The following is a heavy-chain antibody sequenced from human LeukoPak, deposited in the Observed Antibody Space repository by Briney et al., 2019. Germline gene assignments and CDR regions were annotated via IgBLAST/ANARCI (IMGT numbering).Heavy chain of an antibody. Sequence: GASLKISCKGSGYSFTNYWIAWVRQMPGKGLEWMGIIYPGDSDTRYSPSFQGQVTISADKSISTAYLQWSSLKTSDTAMYYCARAGYYDVFAYWGQGALVTVSS. D-gene: IGHD3-10*02. J-gene: IGHJ4*02. CDR2: IYPGDSDT. CDR3: ARAGYYDVFAY. V-gene: IGHV5-51*01. CDR1: GYSFTNYW.